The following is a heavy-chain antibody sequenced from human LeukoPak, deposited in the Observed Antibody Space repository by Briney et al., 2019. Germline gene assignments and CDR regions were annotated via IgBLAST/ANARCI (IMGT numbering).Heavy chain of an antibody. CDR1: GFTFADYG. J-gene: IGHJ4*02. CDR3: ATDRGAL. V-gene: IGHV3-7*03. CDR2: IKQYGREI. D-gene: IGHD5-12*01. Sequence: GGSLRLSCIGSGFTFADYGLSWFRQAPGKGLEWVAQIKQYGREIYYLDSVKGRFTISRDDADNSGFLQMNSLRVEDTAVYYCATDRGALWGQGTLVTVSS.